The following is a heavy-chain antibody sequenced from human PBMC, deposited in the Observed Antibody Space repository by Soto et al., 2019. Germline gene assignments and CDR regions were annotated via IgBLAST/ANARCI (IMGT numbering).Heavy chain of an antibody. D-gene: IGHD2-21*01. CDR3: AREVSPEPYYYYYMDV. J-gene: IGHJ6*03. CDR2: IWYDGSNK. CDR1: GFTFSSYG. V-gene: IGHV3-33*01. Sequence: GGSLRLSCAASGFTFSSYGMHWVRQAPGKGLEWVAVIWYDGSNKYYADSVKGRFTISRDNSKNTLCLQMNSLRAEDTAVYYCAREVSPEPYYYYYMDVWGKGTTVTVSS.